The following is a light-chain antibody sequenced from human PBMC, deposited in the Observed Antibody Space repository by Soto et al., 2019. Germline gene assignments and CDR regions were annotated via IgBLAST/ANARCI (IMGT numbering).Light chain of an antibody. CDR3: SSYTTADTVI. V-gene: IGLV2-14*03. CDR1: SSDIGGYNF. Sequence: QSVLTQPASMSGSPGQSTTISCTGTSSDIGGYNFVSWYQRHPGKGPKLLIFDVNFRPSGVSNRFSGSKSENTASLTISGLQPEDEADYYCSSYTTADTVIFGGGTKVTVL. CDR2: DVN. J-gene: IGLJ2*01.